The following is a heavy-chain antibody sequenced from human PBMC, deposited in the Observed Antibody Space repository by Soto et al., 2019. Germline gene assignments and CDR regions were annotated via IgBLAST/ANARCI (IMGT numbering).Heavy chain of an antibody. Sequence: EVQLVESGGGLVQPGRSLRLSGAASGFTLSDHYMDWVRQAPGKGLAWVARTKHKPDEYTTESAASVKGRFTISIDDSENTLSPQMNSLKTVVTAVYFCACVISGVVHWGLAALLTVSS. D-gene: IGHD3-3*01. CDR2: TKHKPDEYTT. CDR3: ACVISGVVH. CDR1: GFTLSDHY. V-gene: IGHV3-72*01. J-gene: IGHJ4*02.